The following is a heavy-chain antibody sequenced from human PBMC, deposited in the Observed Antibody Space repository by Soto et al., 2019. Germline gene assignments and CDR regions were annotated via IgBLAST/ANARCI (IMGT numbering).Heavy chain of an antibody. CDR1: GYTFTGYY. V-gene: IGHV1-2*04. Sequence: ASVKVSCKASGYTFTGYYMHWVRQAPGQGLEWMGWINPNSGGTNYAQKFQGWVTMTRDTSISTAYMELSRLRSDDTAVYYCARGDITMVRGVISHFDYWGQGTLVTVSS. D-gene: IGHD3-10*01. CDR3: ARGDITMVRGVISHFDY. J-gene: IGHJ4*02. CDR2: INPNSGGT.